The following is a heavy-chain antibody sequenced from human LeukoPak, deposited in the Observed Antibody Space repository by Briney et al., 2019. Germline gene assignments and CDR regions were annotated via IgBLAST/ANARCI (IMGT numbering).Heavy chain of an antibody. V-gene: IGHV1-69*04. Sequence: SVKVSCKASGGTFSSYAISWVRQAPGQRLEWMGRIIPILGIANYAQKFQGRVTITADKSTSTAYMELSSLRSEDTAVYYCASAYYYGSGSYSYWGQGTLVTVSS. D-gene: IGHD3-10*01. CDR1: GGTFSSYA. CDR2: IIPILGIA. J-gene: IGHJ4*02. CDR3: ASAYYYGSGSYSY.